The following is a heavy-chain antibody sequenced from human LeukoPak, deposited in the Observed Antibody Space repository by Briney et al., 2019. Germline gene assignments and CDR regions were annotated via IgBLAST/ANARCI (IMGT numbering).Heavy chain of an antibody. CDR1: GGSFSGYY. V-gene: IGHV4-34*01. CDR2: INHSGST. CDR3: ARRGIAVAQPFDY. J-gene: IGHJ4*02. D-gene: IGHD6-19*01. Sequence: TSETLSLTCAVYGGSFSGYYWSWIRQPPGKGLEWIGEINHSGSTNYNPSLKSRVTISVDTSKNQFSLKLSSVTAADTAVYYCARRGIAVAQPFDYWGQGTLVTVSS.